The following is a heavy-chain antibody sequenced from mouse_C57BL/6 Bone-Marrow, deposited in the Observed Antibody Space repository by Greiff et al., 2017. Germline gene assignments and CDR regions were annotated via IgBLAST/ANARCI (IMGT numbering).Heavy chain of an antibody. J-gene: IGHJ1*03. D-gene: IGHD2-1*01. Sequence: EVQLQQSGAELVKPGASVKLSCTASGFNIKDYYMHWVKQRTEQGLEWIGRIDPEDGETKYATKFQGKATITADTSSNTAYLQLSSLTSEDTTVYYCARDGNYWYFDVWGTGTTVTVSS. CDR1: GFNIKDYY. CDR2: IDPEDGET. V-gene: IGHV14-2*01. CDR3: ARDGNYWYFDV.